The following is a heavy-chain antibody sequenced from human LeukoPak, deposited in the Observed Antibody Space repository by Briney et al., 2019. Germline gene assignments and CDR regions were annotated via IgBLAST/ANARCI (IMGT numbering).Heavy chain of an antibody. J-gene: IGHJ4*02. D-gene: IGHD1-26*01. CDR3: ARWLGSRGFGGNYFDY. Sequence: SETLSLTCTVSGGSISSYYWSWIRQPAGKGLESIGHISTSGSTNYNPSLKSRVTMSVDTSKNQFSLKLSSVTAADTAVYYCARWLGSRGFGGNYFDYWGQGTLVTVSS. CDR2: ISTSGST. V-gene: IGHV4-4*07. CDR1: GGSISSYY.